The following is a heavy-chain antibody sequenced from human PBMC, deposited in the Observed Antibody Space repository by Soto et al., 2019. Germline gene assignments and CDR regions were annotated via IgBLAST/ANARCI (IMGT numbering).Heavy chain of an antibody. V-gene: IGHV3-74*01. CDR2: IQNDGSRT. D-gene: IGHD2-21*02. CDR3: ARGDLGGFDL. Sequence: EVQLVESEGGLVQRGGSLRLSCAASGFTFNYYWMHWVRQAPGQGLVWVAHIQNDGSRTTYAESVKGRFTISRDNAKNTVYLQMNSLRAEDTDVYYCARGDLGGFDLWGQGTTVTVSS. CDR1: GFTFNYYW. J-gene: IGHJ3*01.